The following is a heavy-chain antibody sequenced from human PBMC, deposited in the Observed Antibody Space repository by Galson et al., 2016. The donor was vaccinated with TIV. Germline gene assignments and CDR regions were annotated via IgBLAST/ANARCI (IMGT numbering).Heavy chain of an antibody. Sequence: PALVKPTQTVTLTCTFSGFSLNTDGMCVNWIRQPPGKALEWLARIDWDDDKYYSPFLKTRLTISKDTSKNQVVLTLTDMDPVDTATYYCARTPDYYSTSHSHFDHWGQGTLVTVSS. V-gene: IGHV2-70*11. CDR1: GFSLNTDGMC. CDR3: ARTPDYYSTSHSHFDH. CDR2: IDWDDDK. D-gene: IGHD2/OR15-2a*01. J-gene: IGHJ4*02.